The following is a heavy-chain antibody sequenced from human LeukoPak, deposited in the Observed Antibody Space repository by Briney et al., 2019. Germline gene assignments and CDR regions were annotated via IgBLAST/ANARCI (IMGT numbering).Heavy chain of an antibody. J-gene: IGHJ4*02. Sequence: PGGSLRLSCVASGFTFSSYGMHWVRQAPGKGLEWVAVIWNDGNNKYYADSVKGRFTISRDNSKNSLYLQMNSLRAEDTAVYYCASLAGTKSDYWGQGTLVTVSS. D-gene: IGHD1-7*01. CDR1: GFTFSSYG. V-gene: IGHV3-33*01. CDR3: ASLAGTKSDY. CDR2: IWNDGNNK.